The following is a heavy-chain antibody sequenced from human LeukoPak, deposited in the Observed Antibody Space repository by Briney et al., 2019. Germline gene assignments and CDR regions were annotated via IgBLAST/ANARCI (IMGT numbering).Heavy chain of an antibody. V-gene: IGHV3-23*01. D-gene: IGHD2-2*01. J-gene: IGHJ5*02. CDR1: GFTFSSYA. CDR3: AKRTSIVVVPAATP. Sequence: PGGSLRLSCAASGFTFSSYAMSWVRQAPGKGLEWVSAISGSGGSTYYADSVKGRFTISRDNSKNTLYLQMNSLRAEDTVVYYCAKRTSIVVVPAATPWGQGTLVTVSS. CDR2: ISGSGGST.